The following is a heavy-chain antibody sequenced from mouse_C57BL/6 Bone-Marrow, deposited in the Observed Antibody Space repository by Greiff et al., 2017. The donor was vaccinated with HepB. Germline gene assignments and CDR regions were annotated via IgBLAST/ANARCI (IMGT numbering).Heavy chain of an antibody. V-gene: IGHV1-26*01. CDR2: INPNNGGT. Sequence: VQLQQSGPELVKPGASVKISCKASGYTFTDYYMNWVKQSHGKSLEWIGDINPNNGGTSYNQKFKGKATLTVDKSSSTAYMELRSLTSEDSAVYYCARGMVRAWFAYWGQGTLVTVAA. D-gene: IGHD2-3*01. CDR3: ARGMVRAWFAY. CDR1: GYTFTDYY. J-gene: IGHJ3*01.